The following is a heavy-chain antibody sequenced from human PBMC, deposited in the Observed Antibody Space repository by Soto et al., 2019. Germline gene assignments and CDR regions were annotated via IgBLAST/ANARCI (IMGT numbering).Heavy chain of an antibody. J-gene: IGHJ6*02. CDR1: GFTFSSYA. D-gene: IGHD6-13*01. Sequence: PGGSLRLSCAASGFTFSSYAMHWVRQAPGKGLEWVAVISYDGSNKYYADSVKGRFTISRDNSKNTLYLQMNSLRAEDTAVYYCARDSPMYKQQLNVWGQGTTVTVSS. V-gene: IGHV3-30-3*01. CDR2: ISYDGSNK. CDR3: ARDSPMYKQQLNV.